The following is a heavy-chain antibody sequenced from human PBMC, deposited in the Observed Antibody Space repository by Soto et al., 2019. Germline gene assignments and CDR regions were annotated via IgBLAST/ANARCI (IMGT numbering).Heavy chain of an antibody. D-gene: IGHD3-3*01. CDR3: ARDLYYDFWSGSQPYYYYYGMDV. CDR2: IWYDGSNK. Sequence: GGSLRLSCAASGFTFSSYGMHWVRQAPGKGLEWVAVIWYDGSNKYYADSVKGRFTISRDNSKNTLYLQMNSLRAEDTAVYYCARDLYYDFWSGSQPYYYYYGMDVWGQGTTVTVSS. J-gene: IGHJ6*02. CDR1: GFTFSSYG. V-gene: IGHV3-33*01.